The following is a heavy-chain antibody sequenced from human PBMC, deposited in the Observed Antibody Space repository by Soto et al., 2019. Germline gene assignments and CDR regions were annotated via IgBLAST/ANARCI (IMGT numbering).Heavy chain of an antibody. CDR2: IYYSGST. J-gene: IGHJ6*02. D-gene: IGHD6-19*01. V-gene: IGHV4-61*08. Sequence: SETLSLTCTVSGGSISSGDYYWSWIRQPPGKGLEWIGYIYYSGSTNYNPSLKSRVTISVDTSKNQFSLKLSSVTAADTAVYYCARVYSSGWNYYYYGMDVWGQGTTVTVSS. CDR1: GGSISSGDYY. CDR3: ARVYSSGWNYYYYGMDV.